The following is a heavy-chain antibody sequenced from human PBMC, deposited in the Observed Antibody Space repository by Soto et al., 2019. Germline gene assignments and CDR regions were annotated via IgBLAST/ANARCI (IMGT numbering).Heavy chain of an antibody. CDR3: AIVEVYGTPSPQEV. J-gene: IGHJ6*02. CDR1: GHSFTRYG. Sequence: QVQLVQSRAEVKNPGASVKFSCKDSGHSFTRYGIARARQAPGQGLEWMGWINTYKGNTNCAQNLQARVTLTTHTSTSTADMELTSLRSTAPAIYYCAIVEVYGTPSPQEVCAQGTTVIVSS. D-gene: IGHD1-1*01. CDR2: INTYKGNT. V-gene: IGHV1-18*01.